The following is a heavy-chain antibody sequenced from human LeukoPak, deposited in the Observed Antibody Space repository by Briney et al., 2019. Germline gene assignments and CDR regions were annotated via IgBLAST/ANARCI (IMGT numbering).Heavy chain of an antibody. Sequence: GGSLRLSCAASGFTFSSYDMHWVRQPTGKGVEWVSAIYTAGDTYYPGSVKGRFTISRENAKNSLYLQMNSLRAGDTAVYYCARISAGSGSYSGAFDIWGQGTMVTVSS. J-gene: IGHJ3*02. CDR2: IYTAGDT. V-gene: IGHV3-13*01. CDR3: ARISAGSGSYSGAFDI. CDR1: GFTFSSYD. D-gene: IGHD3-10*01.